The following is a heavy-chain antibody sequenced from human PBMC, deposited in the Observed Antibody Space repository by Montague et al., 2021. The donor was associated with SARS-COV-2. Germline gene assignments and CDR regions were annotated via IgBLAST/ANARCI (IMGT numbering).Heavy chain of an antibody. J-gene: IGHJ4*02. CDR1: GGSISSYY. CDR2: IYYSGST. Sequence: SETLSLTCTVSGGSISSYYWSWIRQPPGKGLEWIGYIYYSGSTNYNPSLKSRVTISVDTSKNQFSLKLSSVTAADTAVYYCARVGAYGDYPTPPTFDYWGQGTLATVSS. CDR3: ARVGAYGDYPTPPTFDY. D-gene: IGHD4-17*01. V-gene: IGHV4-59*01.